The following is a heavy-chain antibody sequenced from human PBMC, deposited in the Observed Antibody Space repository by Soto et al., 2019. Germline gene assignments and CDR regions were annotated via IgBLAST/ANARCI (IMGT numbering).Heavy chain of an antibody. D-gene: IGHD3-3*01. J-gene: IGHJ5*02. V-gene: IGHV4-61*01. CDR3: AIRVFRFLHWFDP. CDR2: VYYSGST. Sequence: PSETLSLTCTVSGASFNSKNSYWGWIRQPPGKGLEWIGYVYYSGSTNYNPSLKRRATISLATYKNQFSLKTTSMTSAGAAFYSSAIRVFRFLHWFDPWGQGTLVTVSS. CDR1: GASFNSKNSY.